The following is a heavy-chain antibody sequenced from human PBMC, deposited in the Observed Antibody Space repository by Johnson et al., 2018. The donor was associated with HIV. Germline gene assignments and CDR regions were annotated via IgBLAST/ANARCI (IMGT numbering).Heavy chain of an antibody. D-gene: IGHD6-19*01. CDR2: IQYDATNR. CDR1: GFSFSSYA. J-gene: IGHJ3*02. Sequence: QVQLVESGGGVVRPGGSLRLSCAASGFSFSSYAMHWVRQAPGKGLEWVAFIQYDATNRYYVDSVKGQFTISRDNSKNTVYLQMNSLRTEDSALYYCAKDFGSGWADAFDIWGQGTGVTISS. V-gene: IGHV3-30*02. CDR3: AKDFGSGWADAFDI.